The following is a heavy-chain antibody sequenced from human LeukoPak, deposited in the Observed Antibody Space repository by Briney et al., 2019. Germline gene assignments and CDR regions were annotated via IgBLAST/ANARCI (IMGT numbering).Heavy chain of an antibody. CDR2: ISSSTSYI. CDR3: ARDLRIDQYYLDY. Sequence: PGRSLRLSCAASGFTFSSYSMNWVRQAPGKGLEWVSSISSSTSYIYYADSVKGRFTISRDNANKSLYLQMNSLRAEDTAVYYCARDLRIDQYYLDYWGQGTLVTVSS. D-gene: IGHD2-15*01. V-gene: IGHV3-21*01. CDR1: GFTFSSYS. J-gene: IGHJ4*02.